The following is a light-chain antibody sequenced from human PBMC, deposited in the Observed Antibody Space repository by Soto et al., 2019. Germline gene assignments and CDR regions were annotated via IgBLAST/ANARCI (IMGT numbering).Light chain of an antibody. Sequence: VCSQSPRTRSLSPGERAILSCRASQTISSNYLAWYQQKPGQAPRLLIYGASGRATGIPDRFSGSRSGTDFTLAISRLEPEDFAVYYCQQYSSSLITFGQGTRLEIK. CDR3: QQYSSSLIT. J-gene: IGKJ5*01. V-gene: IGKV3-20*01. CDR1: QTISSNY. CDR2: GAS.